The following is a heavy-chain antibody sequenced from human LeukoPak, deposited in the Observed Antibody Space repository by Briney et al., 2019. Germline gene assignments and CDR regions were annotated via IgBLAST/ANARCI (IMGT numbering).Heavy chain of an antibody. V-gene: IGHV4-59*08. Sequence: SETLSLTCTVSGGSIGGDYWTWIRQPPGKGLQYIGYIYHTGATNYNPSLKSRVTMSVDTSKNQFSLKLNSVTAADTAVYFCAKYGKSGWSIDNWGQGTLVTVSS. J-gene: IGHJ4*02. CDR2: IYHTGAT. D-gene: IGHD6-19*01. CDR3: AKYGKSGWSIDN. CDR1: GGSIGGDY.